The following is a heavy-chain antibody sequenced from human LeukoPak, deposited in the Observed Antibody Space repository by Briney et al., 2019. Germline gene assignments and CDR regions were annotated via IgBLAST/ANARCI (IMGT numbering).Heavy chain of an antibody. CDR1: GGSISSYY. CDR3: ARQPSCSGGSCYFFR. D-gene: IGHD2-15*01. V-gene: IGHV4-59*01. CDR2: IHYSGST. Sequence: PSETLSLTCTVSGGSISSYYWSWIRQPPGKGLEWIGYIHYSGSTHYNPSLKSRVTISVDTSKNQFSLKLSSVTAADTAVYYCARQPSCSGGSCYFFRWGQGTLVTVSS. J-gene: IGHJ4*02.